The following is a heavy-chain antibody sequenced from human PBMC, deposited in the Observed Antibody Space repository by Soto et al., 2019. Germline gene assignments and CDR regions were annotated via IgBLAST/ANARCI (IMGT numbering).Heavy chain of an antibody. V-gene: IGHV3-23*01. J-gene: IGHJ4*02. CDR3: ARRMGANYYDF. D-gene: IGHD3-16*01. CDR2: ISGSGGNI. CDR1: GFTFTRYG. Sequence: EVQMLESGGGLVQPGGSLRLSCVTSGFTFTRYGMTWVRQAPGKGLEWLSGISGSGGNIFYADSVKGRFTISRDNSKNTVYLQMNSLRVEDAAVYHCARRMGANYYDFWGQGILVAVSS.